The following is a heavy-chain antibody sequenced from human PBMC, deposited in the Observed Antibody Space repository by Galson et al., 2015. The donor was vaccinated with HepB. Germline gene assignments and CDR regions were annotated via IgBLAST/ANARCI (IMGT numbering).Heavy chain of an antibody. V-gene: IGHV3-48*04. Sequence: SLRLSCAASGFTFSSYSMNWVRQAPGKGLEWVSSISSSSTTIYYADSVKGRFTISRDDAKNSLYLQMNSLRAEDTAVYYCARDLTGYSSTWRRYWFFDLRGRGTLVTVSS. J-gene: IGHJ2*01. CDR1: GFTFSSYS. D-gene: IGHD6-13*01. CDR2: ISSSSTTI. CDR3: ARDLTGYSSTWRRYWFFDL.